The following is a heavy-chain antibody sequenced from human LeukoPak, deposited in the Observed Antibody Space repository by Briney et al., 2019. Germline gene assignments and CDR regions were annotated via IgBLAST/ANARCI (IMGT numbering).Heavy chain of an antibody. CDR2: INPNSGGT. V-gene: IGHV1-2*02. Sequence: GASVKVSCKASGYTFTGYYMHWVRQAPGQGLEWMGWINPNSGGTNYAQKFQGRVTMTRDTSIRTAYMELSRLRSDDTAVYYCARIAGFGELFYYFDYWGQGTLVTVSS. D-gene: IGHD3-10*01. CDR3: ARIAGFGELFYYFDY. CDR1: GYTFTGYY. J-gene: IGHJ4*02.